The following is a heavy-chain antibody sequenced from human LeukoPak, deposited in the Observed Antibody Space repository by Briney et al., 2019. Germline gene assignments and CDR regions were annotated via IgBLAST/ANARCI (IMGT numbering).Heavy chain of an antibody. CDR1: GGSISSYY. D-gene: IGHD6-13*01. V-gene: IGHV4-59*01. Sequence: SETLSLTCTVSGGSISSYYWSWLRQPPGKGLEWIGYIYYSGSTNSNPSLKSRVTISVHTSKNQFSLKLSSVTGADTAVYYCARQKSIAAAPLDYWGQGTLVTVSS. CDR2: IYYSGST. J-gene: IGHJ4*02. CDR3: ARQKSIAAAPLDY.